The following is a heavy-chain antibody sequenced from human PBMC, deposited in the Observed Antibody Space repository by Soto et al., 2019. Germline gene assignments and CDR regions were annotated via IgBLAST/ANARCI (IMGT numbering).Heavy chain of an antibody. CDR2: IYSGGST. D-gene: IGHD3-3*01. V-gene: IGHV3-66*01. J-gene: IGHJ5*02. Sequence: GGSLRLSCAASGFTVSSNYMSWVRQAPGKGLEWVSVIYSGGSTYYADSVKGRFTISRDNSKNTLYLQMNSLRAEDTAVYYCARTALTVLRFLEWLFDPWGQGTLVTVSS. CDR3: ARTALTVLRFLEWLFDP. CDR1: GFTVSSNY.